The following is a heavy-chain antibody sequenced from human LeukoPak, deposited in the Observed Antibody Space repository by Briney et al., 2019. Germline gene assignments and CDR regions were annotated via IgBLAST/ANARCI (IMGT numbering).Heavy chain of an antibody. Sequence: SETLSLTCTVSGGSISSYYWSWIRQPPGKGLEWIGEINHSGSTNYNPSLKSRVTISVDTSKNQFSLKLSSVTAADTAVYYCASSTMTVGDYWGQGTLVTVSS. J-gene: IGHJ4*02. V-gene: IGHV4-34*01. CDR1: GGSISSYY. CDR2: INHSGST. D-gene: IGHD3-22*01. CDR3: ASSTMTVGDY.